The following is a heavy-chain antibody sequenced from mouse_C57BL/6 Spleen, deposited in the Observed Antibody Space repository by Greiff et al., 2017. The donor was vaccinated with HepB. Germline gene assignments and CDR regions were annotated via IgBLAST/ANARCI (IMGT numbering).Heavy chain of an antibody. V-gene: IGHV1-82*01. CDR2: IYPGDGDT. J-gene: IGHJ2*01. CDR1: GYAFSSSW. CDR3: ARDDPHYFDY. D-gene: IGHD2-3*01. Sequence: VQLQQSGPEPVKPGASVKISCKASGYAFSSSWMNWVKQRPGKGLEWIGRIYPGDGDTNYNGKFKGKATLTADKSSSTAYMQLSSLTSEDSAVYFCARDDPHYFDYWGQGTTLTVSS.